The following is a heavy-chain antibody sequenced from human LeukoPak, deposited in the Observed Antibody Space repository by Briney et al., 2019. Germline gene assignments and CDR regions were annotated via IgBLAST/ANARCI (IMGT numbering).Heavy chain of an antibody. CDR1: GFIISSYG. D-gene: IGHD3-22*01. J-gene: IGHJ4*02. CDR2: IRYDGTDK. CDR3: AKEKGRPYESSFDY. V-gene: IGHV3-30*02. Sequence: GGSLRLSCAASGFIISSYGLHWVRQAPGKGLEWVAFIRYDGTDKYYVDSVKGRFTISRDNSKDTLYLQMNSLTAEDTAVYYCAKEKGRPYESSFDYWGQGTLVTVSS.